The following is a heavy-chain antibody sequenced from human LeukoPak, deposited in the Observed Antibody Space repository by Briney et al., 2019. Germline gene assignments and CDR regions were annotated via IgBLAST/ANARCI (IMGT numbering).Heavy chain of an antibody. D-gene: IGHD6-19*01. CDR3: ARVGSGWIYYYYGMDV. CDR1: GYTFTSCD. Sequence: ASVKVSCKASGYTFTSCDINWVRQATGQGLEWMGWMNPNSGNTGYAQKFQGRVTMTRNTSISTAYMELSSLRSEDTAVYYCARVGSGWIYYYYGMDVWGQGTTVTVSS. J-gene: IGHJ6*02. CDR2: MNPNSGNT. V-gene: IGHV1-8*01.